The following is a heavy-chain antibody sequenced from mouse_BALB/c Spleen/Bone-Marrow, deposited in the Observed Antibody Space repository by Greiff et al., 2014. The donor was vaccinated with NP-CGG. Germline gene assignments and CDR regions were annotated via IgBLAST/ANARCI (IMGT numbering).Heavy chain of an antibody. Sequence: QVQLEQSGAELVRPGVSVKISCKGSGYTFTNNAIHWVKQSRAKSLEWIGIISTYYGDTTYNQKFKGKATMTVDKSSSTAYLKLPSRTTDDDAVDYYAGSWKIRNAMDYWGQGTSVTVSS. J-gene: IGHJ4*01. V-gene: IGHV1S137*01. CDR1: GYTFTNNA. CDR3: AGSWKIRNAMDY. D-gene: IGHD1-1*01. CDR2: ISTYYGDT.